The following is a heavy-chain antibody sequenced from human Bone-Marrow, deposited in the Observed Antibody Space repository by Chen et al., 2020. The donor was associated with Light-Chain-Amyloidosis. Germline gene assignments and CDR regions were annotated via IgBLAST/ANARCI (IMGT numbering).Heavy chain of an antibody. Sequence: EVQLEQSGPEVKKPGESLKISCKGSGYTVPNYWSGWVRQMPGKGLEWIGVIFPDDSDARYSPSFEGQVTISADKSITTAYLQWRSLKASDTAMYYCARRRDGYNFDYWGQGPLVTVSS. CDR2: IFPDDSDA. V-gene: IGHV5-51*01. CDR3: ARRRDGYNFDY. D-gene: IGHD5-12*01. J-gene: IGHJ4*02. CDR1: GYTVPNYW.